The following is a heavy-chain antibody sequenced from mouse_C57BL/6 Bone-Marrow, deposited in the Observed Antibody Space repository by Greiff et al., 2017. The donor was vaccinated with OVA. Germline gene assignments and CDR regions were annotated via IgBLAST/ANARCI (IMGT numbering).Heavy chain of an antibody. Sequence: QVTLKVSGPGILQPSQTLSLTCSFSGFSLSTFGMGVGWLRQPYGKGLEWLAHIWWDDVKYYNPALKSRLTISKDTSKNQVFLKLANVDTADTATYYWARGDYGSSSWCAYWGQGTLVTVSA. V-gene: IGHV8-8*01. CDR2: IWWDDVK. CDR3: ARGDYGSSSWCAY. CDR1: GFSLSTFGMG. D-gene: IGHD1-1*01. J-gene: IGHJ3*01.